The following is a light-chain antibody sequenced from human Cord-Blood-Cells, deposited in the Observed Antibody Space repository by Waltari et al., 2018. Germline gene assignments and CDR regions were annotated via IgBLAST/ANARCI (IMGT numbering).Light chain of an antibody. Sequence: QSALTQPASVSGSPGQSITISCTGTSSDVGSYNLVSWYQQHPGKAPKLMIYEGSKRPSGVSNRFSGYKCGNTASLTISGLQAEDEADYYCCSYAGSSRVFGGGTKLTVL. CDR3: CSYAGSSRV. CDR2: EGS. V-gene: IGLV2-23*01. CDR1: SSDVGSYNL. J-gene: IGLJ3*02.